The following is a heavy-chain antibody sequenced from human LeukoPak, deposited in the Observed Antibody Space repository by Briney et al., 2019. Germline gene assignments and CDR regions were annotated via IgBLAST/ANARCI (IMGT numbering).Heavy chain of an antibody. V-gene: IGHV3-23*01. J-gene: IGHJ3*02. CDR3: AKDKGRQYYYDSSGRRAFDI. CDR1: GFTFSSYA. CDR2: ISGSGGST. Sequence: GGSLRLSCAASGFTFSSYAMSWVRQAPGKGLEWVSAISGSGGSTYYADSVKGRFTISRDNCKKTVYLQMNSLRAEDTAVYYCAKDKGRQYYYDSSGRRAFDIWGQGTMVTVSS. D-gene: IGHD3-22*01.